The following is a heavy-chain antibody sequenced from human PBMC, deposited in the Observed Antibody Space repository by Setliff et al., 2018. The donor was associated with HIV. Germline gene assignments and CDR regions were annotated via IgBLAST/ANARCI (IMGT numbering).Heavy chain of an antibody. Sequence: ETLSLTCIVSGGSIIMNNYYWAWIRQVPGRGLEWVGSISYSGATYYNPSLRGRVSISVDTSRNQFSLRLTSVTAADTSVYYCARDSTMIREGTDPWGQGTLVTVSP. D-gene: IGHD5-18*01. CDR3: ARDSTMIREGTDP. V-gene: IGHV4-39*01. CDR1: GGSIIMNNYY. J-gene: IGHJ5*02. CDR2: ISYSGAT.